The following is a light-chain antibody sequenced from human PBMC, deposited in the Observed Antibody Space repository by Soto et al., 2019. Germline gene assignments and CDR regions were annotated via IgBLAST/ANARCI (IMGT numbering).Light chain of an antibody. V-gene: IGKV1-5*01. CDR3: QQYNSYSPGYT. J-gene: IGKJ2*01. CDR1: HGITTW. Sequence: DIQMTQIPSTLSASVGDTVTITCRASHGITTWLAWYQQKSGQAPKLLIYDASRLESGVPPRFSGSGSGTEFTLTITSLQPEDFATYYCQQYNSYSPGYTFGQGTKADI. CDR2: DAS.